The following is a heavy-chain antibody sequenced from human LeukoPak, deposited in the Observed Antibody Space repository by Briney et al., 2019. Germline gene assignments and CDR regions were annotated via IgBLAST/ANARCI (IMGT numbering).Heavy chain of an antibody. Sequence: GGSLRLSCAASKFTFSHYGMHWVRQAPGKGLEWVAVIWNDGSSQFYADSVKGRFTVSRDNSQRKLYLQMNSLRPEDTAVYYCAKDAQRGFDYSYSLENWGQGTLVTVSS. V-gene: IGHV3-33*06. CDR1: KFTFSHYG. D-gene: IGHD4-11*01. CDR2: IWNDGSSQ. CDR3: AKDAQRGFDYSYSLEN. J-gene: IGHJ4*02.